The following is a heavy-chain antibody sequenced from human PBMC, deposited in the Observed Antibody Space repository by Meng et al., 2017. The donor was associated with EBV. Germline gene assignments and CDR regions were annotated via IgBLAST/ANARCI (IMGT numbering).Heavy chain of an antibody. Sequence: QGRLQESGPGLVKPSGTLSLTFAVSGGSISSSNWWSWVRQPPGKGLEWIGEIYHSGSTNYNPSLKSRVTISVDKSKNQFSLKLSSVTAADTAVYYCARRSLDYYDSSGFDYWGQGTLVTVSS. V-gene: IGHV4-4*02. D-gene: IGHD3-22*01. CDR2: IYHSGST. J-gene: IGHJ4*02. CDR3: ARRSLDYYDSSGFDY. CDR1: GGSISSSNW.